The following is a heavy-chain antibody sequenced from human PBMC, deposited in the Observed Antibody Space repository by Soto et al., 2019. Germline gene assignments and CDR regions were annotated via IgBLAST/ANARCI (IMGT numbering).Heavy chain of an antibody. CDR1: GGSVSSRRCN. CDR2: IYHNGTT. J-gene: IGHJ4*01. D-gene: IGHD2-2*01. Sequence: PXETLSFTGPVPGGSVSSRRCNWSWIRQPPGKGLEWIVYIYHNGTTNYNRSLKSRDTISVDTSKNQFPLQLNSLTGAHTDVYYCSRQRGRHIPAAISLDDWCLGSLVTV. V-gene: IGHV4-61*01. CDR3: SRQRGRHIPAAISLDD.